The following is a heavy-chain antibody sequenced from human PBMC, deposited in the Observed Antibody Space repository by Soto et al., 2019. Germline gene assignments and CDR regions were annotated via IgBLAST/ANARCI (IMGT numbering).Heavy chain of an antibody. Sequence: GGSLRLSCAASGFTFSSYGMHWVRQVPGKGLEWVAVIWYDGSNKYYADSVKGRFTISRDNSKNTLYLQMNSLRAEDTAVYYCARDPGGYYYMDVWGKGTTVTVSS. CDR1: GFTFSSYG. J-gene: IGHJ6*03. V-gene: IGHV3-33*01. CDR2: IWYDGSNK. CDR3: ARDPGGYYYMDV.